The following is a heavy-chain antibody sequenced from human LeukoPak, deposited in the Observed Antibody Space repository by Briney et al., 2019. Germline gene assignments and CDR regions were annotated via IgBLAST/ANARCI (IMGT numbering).Heavy chain of an antibody. J-gene: IGHJ3*02. D-gene: IGHD2-2*01. Sequence: SETLSLTCTVSGGSISSYYWSWIRQPPGKGLEWIGYVYYSGSTNYNPSLKSRVTISVDTSKNQFSLKLSSVTAADTAVYYCARRGCSSTSCSRGYAFDIWGQGTMVTVSS. CDR2: VYYSGST. CDR3: ARRGCSSTSCSRGYAFDI. CDR1: GGSISSYY. V-gene: IGHV4-59*12.